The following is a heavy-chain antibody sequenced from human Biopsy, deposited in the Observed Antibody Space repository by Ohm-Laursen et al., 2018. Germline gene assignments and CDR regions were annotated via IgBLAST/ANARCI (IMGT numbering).Heavy chain of an antibody. Sequence: SLRLSCTASGVTLSGYKMNWVRQAPRKGLEWVSSISGSSTYIYYADSVKGRFTISRDNAKNSLSLEMNSLRAEDTAVYYCARAYPPPGRRLVVVAGDFDCWGQGTRVTVSS. CDR1: GVTLSGYK. CDR3: ARAYPPPGRRLVVVAGDFDC. J-gene: IGHJ4*02. D-gene: IGHD2-15*01. V-gene: IGHV3-21*01. CDR2: ISGSSTYI.